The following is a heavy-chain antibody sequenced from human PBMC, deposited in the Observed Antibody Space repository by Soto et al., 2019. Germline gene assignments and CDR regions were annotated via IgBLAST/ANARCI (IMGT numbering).Heavy chain of an antibody. CDR3: ARDRNDSSVYHPPNYSGRAA. CDR1: GYTFTSYG. D-gene: IGHD3-22*01. J-gene: IGHJ6*04. Sequence: ASVKVSCKASGYTFTSYGIHWVRQAPGQRLEWTGWINAGNGNTKYSEKFQGRVTITRDTSASTAYLELSSLRSEDTAVYYCARDRNDSSVYHPPNYSGRAAGGKGPTAPVP. CDR2: INAGNGNT. V-gene: IGHV1-3*01.